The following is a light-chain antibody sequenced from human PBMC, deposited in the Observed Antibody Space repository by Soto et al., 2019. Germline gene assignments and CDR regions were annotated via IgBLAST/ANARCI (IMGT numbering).Light chain of an antibody. CDR2: GAT. CDR3: QQYVNSPRT. CDR1: QSVGSSY. J-gene: IGKJ1*01. Sequence: DSVLTQSPGTLSLSPGERATLSCRASQSVGSSYLAWYQQKPGQAPRLLIYGATSRATGIPDRFSASGSGTDFTLTISRLEPEDFAVYYCQQYVNSPRTFGQGTKVDI. V-gene: IGKV3-20*01.